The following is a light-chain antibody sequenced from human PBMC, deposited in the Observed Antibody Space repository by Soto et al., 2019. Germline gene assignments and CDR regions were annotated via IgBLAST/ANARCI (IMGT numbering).Light chain of an antibody. V-gene: IGLV1-40*01. Sequence: QSVLTQPPSVSGAPGQRVAISCTGNSSNIGAGYDVHWYQQFPGAAPKLLTYANTNRPSGVPDRFSGSKSGTSASLVISGLQAEDEAVYYCQSYDNKLSAWVFGGGTKLTVL. J-gene: IGLJ2*01. CDR2: ANT. CDR1: SSNIGAGYD. CDR3: QSYDNKLSAWV.